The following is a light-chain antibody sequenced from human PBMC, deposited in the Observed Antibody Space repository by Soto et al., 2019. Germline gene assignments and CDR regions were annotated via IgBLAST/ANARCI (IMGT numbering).Light chain of an antibody. CDR1: QSVSNSY. CDR3: QQYGSSPLT. Sequence: IVLTQSPGTLSLSPGERATLSCRASQSVSNSYLAWYQQKPGQAPRLLIYGASSRATGIPDRFSGSGSGTDFTLTISRLEPGDFAVYYCQQYGSSPLTFGGGTKVDIK. J-gene: IGKJ4*01. V-gene: IGKV3-20*01. CDR2: GAS.